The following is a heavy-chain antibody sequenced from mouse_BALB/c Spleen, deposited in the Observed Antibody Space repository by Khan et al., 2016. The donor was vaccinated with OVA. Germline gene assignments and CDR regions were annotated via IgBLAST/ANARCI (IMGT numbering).Heavy chain of an antibody. J-gene: IGHJ2*01. V-gene: IGHV1-9*01. CDR2: ILPGNGRT. Sequence: VQLQESGGELVKPGASVNITCKAAGYTFSSFWIEWVKQRPGHGLEWIGEILPGNGRTNYNEKFKGKATFSTDISSKTAYMQLSSLTSEYSAVYYCARWISCFFDYWGQGTALTVSS. CDR3: ARWISCFFDY. CDR1: GYTFSSFW.